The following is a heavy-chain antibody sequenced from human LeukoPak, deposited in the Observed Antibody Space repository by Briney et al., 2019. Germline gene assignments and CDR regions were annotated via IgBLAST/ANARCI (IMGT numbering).Heavy chain of an antibody. Sequence: GASLRLSCAASGSTFSSYAMSWVRQAPGKGLEWVSAISGSGGSTYYADSVKGRFTISRDNSKNTLYLQMNSLRAEDTAVYYCAKDGPQVSAMDVWGQGTTVTVSS. CDR2: ISGSGGST. J-gene: IGHJ6*02. D-gene: IGHD3-16*02. V-gene: IGHV3-23*01. CDR3: AKDGPQVSAMDV. CDR1: GSTFSSYA.